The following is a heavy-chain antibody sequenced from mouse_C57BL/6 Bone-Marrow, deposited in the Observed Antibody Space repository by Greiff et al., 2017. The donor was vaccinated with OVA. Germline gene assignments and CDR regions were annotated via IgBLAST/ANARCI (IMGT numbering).Heavy chain of an antibody. Sequence: EVKLQESGGGLVQPGGSLKLSCAASGFTFSDYYMYWVRQTPEKRLEWVAYISNGGGSTYYPDTVKGRFTISRDNAKNTLYLQMSRLKSEDTAMYYCARQRWFYFDYWGQGTTLTVSS. CDR2: ISNGGGST. CDR3: ARQRWFYFDY. CDR1: GFTFSDYY. J-gene: IGHJ2*01. D-gene: IGHD1-1*02. V-gene: IGHV5-12*01.